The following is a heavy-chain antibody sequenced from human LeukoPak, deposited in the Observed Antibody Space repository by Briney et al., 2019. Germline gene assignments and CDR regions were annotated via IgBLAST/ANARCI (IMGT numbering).Heavy chain of an antibody. V-gene: IGHV3-48*03. D-gene: IGHD6-6*01. CDR3: ARVVQLSRVEDI. CDR1: GFTFSSYE. Sequence: PGGSLRLSCAASGFTFSSYEMNWVRQAPGKGLEWVSYIGSSGSTIHYAGSVKGRFTISRDSAKNSLYLQMNSLRAEDTAVYYCARVVQLSRVEDIWGQGTMVTVSS. CDR2: IGSSGSTI. J-gene: IGHJ3*02.